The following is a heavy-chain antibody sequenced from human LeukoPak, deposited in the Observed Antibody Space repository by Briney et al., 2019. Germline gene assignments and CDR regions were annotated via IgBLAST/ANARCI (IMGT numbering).Heavy chain of an antibody. Sequence: ASVKVSCKASGYTFTCYHIHWVRQAPGQGLEYMGWISAKSGGTDYAQKFQDRVTMTRDTSISTLYMELSSLRSDDTAVYYCARGLDSWGPTAQTDFWGQGTLVTVSS. CDR3: ARGLDSWGPTAQTDF. D-gene: IGHD7-27*01. J-gene: IGHJ4*02. CDR2: ISAKSGGT. V-gene: IGHV1-2*02. CDR1: GYTFTCYH.